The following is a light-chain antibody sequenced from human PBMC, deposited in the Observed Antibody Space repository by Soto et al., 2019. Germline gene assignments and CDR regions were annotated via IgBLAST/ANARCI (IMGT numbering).Light chain of an antibody. J-gene: IGKJ5*01. Sequence: EIVMSQSPATLSVSPGERATLSCRASQSVSRNLAWYQQQPGQAPRLLIYDASNRATGIPARFSGSGSGTDFTLTIRSLEPEDFAVYYCQQRSNWITFGQGTRVE. V-gene: IGKV3-11*01. CDR3: QQRSNWIT. CDR2: DAS. CDR1: QSVSRN.